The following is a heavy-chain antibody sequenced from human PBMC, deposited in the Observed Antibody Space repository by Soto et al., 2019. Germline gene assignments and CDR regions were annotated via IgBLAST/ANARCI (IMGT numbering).Heavy chain of an antibody. CDR2: ISYDSTKT. V-gene: IGHV3-30*03. Sequence: RRLSCAASGFTFNSYGMHWVRQGPGNGLEWVAFISYDSTKTYYADSVKGRFTISRDNSNSALYVQMNSLTGEDTAVYYCARTRSAWSDFHYYSLDVWGQGTTVTVSS. CDR1: GFTFNSYG. CDR3: ARTRSAWSDFHYYSLDV. D-gene: IGHD1-26*01. J-gene: IGHJ6*02.